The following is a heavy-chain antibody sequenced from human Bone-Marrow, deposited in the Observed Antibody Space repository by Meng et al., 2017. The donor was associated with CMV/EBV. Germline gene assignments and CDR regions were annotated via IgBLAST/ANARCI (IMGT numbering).Heavy chain of an antibody. J-gene: IGHJ4*02. D-gene: IGHD2-21*01. Sequence: ASVKVSCKASGYTFTCYYMHWVRQAPGQGLEWMGWINPNSGGTNYAQKFQGRVSMTRDTSISTAYMELSRLRSDDTAVYYCALLSGGHIVVVIGYWGQGTLVTVYS. CDR2: INPNSGGT. CDR1: GYTFTCYY. CDR3: ALLSGGHIVVVIGY. V-gene: IGHV1-2*02.